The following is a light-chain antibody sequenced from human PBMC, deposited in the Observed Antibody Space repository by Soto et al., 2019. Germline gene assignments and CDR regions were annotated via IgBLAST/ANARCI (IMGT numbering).Light chain of an antibody. CDR1: SSDVGSYNL. CDR2: EVN. J-gene: IGLJ1*01. V-gene: IGLV2-23*02. CDR3: CSFAGRSTYV. Sequence: QSVLTQPASVSGSPGQSITISCTGTSSDVGSYNLVSWYQQHPGKAPKLMIYEVNKRPSGISNRFSGSKSGNTASLTISGLQAEDEADYSCCSFAGRSTYVFGTGTKVTVL.